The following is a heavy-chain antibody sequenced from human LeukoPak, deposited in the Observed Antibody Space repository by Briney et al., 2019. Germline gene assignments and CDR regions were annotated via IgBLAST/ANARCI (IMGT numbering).Heavy chain of an antibody. CDR2: IYYSGVT. V-gene: IGHV4-39*01. D-gene: IGHD6-13*01. CDR1: GGPISSNTHY. Sequence: ASETLSLTCSVSGGPISSNTHYWGWIRQPPGMGLEWIGGIYYSGVTYYNPSLKSRVTISVDTSKNQFSLKLSSVTAADTAVYYCARAAAVQNWFDPWGQGTLVTVSS. CDR3: ARAAAVQNWFDP. J-gene: IGHJ5*02.